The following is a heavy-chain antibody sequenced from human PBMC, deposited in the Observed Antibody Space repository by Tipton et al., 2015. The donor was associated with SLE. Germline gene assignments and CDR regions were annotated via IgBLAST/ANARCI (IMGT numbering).Heavy chain of an antibody. V-gene: IGHV4-34*01. J-gene: IGHJ6*02. D-gene: IGHD2-2*01. Sequence: TLSLTCAVYGGSFSGYSWSWIRQPPGKGLEWIGEIDHFGNTNYNPSLKSRVTVSVDTSKNQFSLKLSSVTAADTAVYYCARVCSSSTCEPFYFFGMDVWGQGTTVTVSS. CDR3: ARVCSSSTCEPFYFFGMDV. CDR2: IDHFGNT. CDR1: GGSFSGYS.